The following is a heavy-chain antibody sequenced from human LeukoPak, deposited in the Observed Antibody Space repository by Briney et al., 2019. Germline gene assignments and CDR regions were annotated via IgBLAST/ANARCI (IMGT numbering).Heavy chain of an antibody. Sequence: GGSLRLSRAASGFTFSSYWMHWVRQAPGKGLVWVSRINSDGSSTSYADSVKGRFTISRDNAKNTLYLQMNSLRAEDTAVYYCAREGFYGDYGYWGQGTLVTVSS. CDR2: INSDGSST. J-gene: IGHJ4*02. CDR1: GFTFSSYW. D-gene: IGHD4-17*01. V-gene: IGHV3-74*01. CDR3: AREGFYGDYGY.